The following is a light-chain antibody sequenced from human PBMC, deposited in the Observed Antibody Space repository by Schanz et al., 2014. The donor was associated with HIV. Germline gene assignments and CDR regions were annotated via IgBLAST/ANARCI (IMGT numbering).Light chain of an antibody. J-gene: IGKJ3*01. Sequence: DIQMTQSPSPLSASVGDRVTITCRASRSINNYLNWYQQKQGKAPQLLIFDASSLQSGVPSRFSGSGSGTDFTLTISSLQPEDSATYYCLQHNNYPFTFGLGTKVDIK. CDR3: LQHNNYPFT. CDR1: RSINNY. CDR2: DAS. V-gene: IGKV1-39*01.